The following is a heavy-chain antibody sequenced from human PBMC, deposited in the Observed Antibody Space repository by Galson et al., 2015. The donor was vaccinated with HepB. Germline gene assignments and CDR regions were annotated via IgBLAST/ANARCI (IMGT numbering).Heavy chain of an antibody. D-gene: IGHD2-2*02. CDR1: GYTFTSYG. J-gene: IGHJ4*02. Sequence: SVKVSCKASGYTFTSYGISWVRQAPGQGLEWMGWISAYNGNTNYAQKLQGRVTMTTDTSTSTAYMELRRLRSDDTAVYYCARGRGYCSSTSCYTYYFDYWGQGTLVTVSS. V-gene: IGHV1-18*01. CDR2: ISAYNGNT. CDR3: ARGRGYCSSTSCYTYYFDY.